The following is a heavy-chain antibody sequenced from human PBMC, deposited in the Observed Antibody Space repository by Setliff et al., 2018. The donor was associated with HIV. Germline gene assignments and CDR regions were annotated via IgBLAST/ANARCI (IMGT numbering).Heavy chain of an antibody. CDR2: ISYSGTT. CDR1: GGSIGTHY. V-gene: IGHV4-59*11. Sequence: SETLSLTCTVSGGSIGTHYWTWIRQTPGKGLQWIGYISYSGTTDYNPSLKSRVTISLDKSENQLSLRLTSVTAADTAVYYCARAIDYSDVVYFYYMDVWGKGITVTVSS. D-gene: IGHD3-22*01. J-gene: IGHJ6*03. CDR3: ARAIDYSDVVYFYYMDV.